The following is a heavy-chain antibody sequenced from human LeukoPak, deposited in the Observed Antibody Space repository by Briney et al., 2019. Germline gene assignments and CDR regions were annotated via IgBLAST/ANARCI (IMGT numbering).Heavy chain of an antibody. V-gene: IGHV1-18*01. J-gene: IGHJ4*02. D-gene: IGHD3-3*01. CDR2: ISAYNGNT. CDR1: GYTFTSYG. CDR3: ARPPLFGVRFLEWFDDY. Sequence: ASVKVSCKASGYTFTSYGISWVRQAPGQGLEWMGWISAYNGNTNYAQKLQGRVTMTTDTSTSTAYMELRSLRSDDTAVYYCARPPLFGVRFLEWFDDYWGQGTLVTVSS.